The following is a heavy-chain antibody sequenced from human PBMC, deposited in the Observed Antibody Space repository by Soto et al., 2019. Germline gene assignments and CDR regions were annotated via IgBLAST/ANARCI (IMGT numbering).Heavy chain of an antibody. V-gene: IGHV3-72*01. CDR3: VRASISATPYYFDY. CDR2: TRNKANSYTT. CDR1: GFSFSAHY. Sequence: VGSLRLSCAASGFSFSAHYMDWVRQAPGKGLEWVARTRNKANSYTTEYAASVKGRFTISRDDSKNSLYLQMNSLKTEDTAVYYCVRASISATPYYFDYWGQGAQVTVSS. J-gene: IGHJ4*02. D-gene: IGHD1-20*01.